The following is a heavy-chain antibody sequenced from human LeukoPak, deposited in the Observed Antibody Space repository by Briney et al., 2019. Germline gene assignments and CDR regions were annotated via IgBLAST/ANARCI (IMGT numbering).Heavy chain of an antibody. CDR3: ARTGPRRYSSSWKYYYYMDV. V-gene: IGHV3-20*04. J-gene: IGHJ6*03. Sequence: GGSLRLSCAASGFTFSDYYMSWVRQAPGKGLEWVSGINWNGGSTGYADSVKGRFTISRDNAKNSLYLQMNSLRAEDTALYYCARTGPRRYSSSWKYYYYMDVWGKGTTVTVSS. D-gene: IGHD6-13*01. CDR1: GFTFSDYY. CDR2: INWNGGST.